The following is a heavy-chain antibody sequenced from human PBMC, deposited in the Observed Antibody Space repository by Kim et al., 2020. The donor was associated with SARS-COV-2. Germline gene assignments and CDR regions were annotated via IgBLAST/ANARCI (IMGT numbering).Heavy chain of an antibody. CDR3: AKDQVHGYSGYGAFDY. CDR2: ISGSGGST. J-gene: IGHJ4*02. V-gene: IGHV3-23*01. CDR1: GFTFSSYA. D-gene: IGHD5-12*01. Sequence: GGSLRPSCAASGFTFSSYAMSWVRQAPGKGLEWVSAISGSGGSTYYADSVKGRFTISRDNSKNTLYLQMNSLRAEDTAVYYCAKDQVHGYSGYGAFDYWGQGTLVTVSS.